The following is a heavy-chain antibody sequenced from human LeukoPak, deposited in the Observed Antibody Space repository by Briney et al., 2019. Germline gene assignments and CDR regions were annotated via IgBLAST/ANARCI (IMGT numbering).Heavy chain of an antibody. CDR2: ISSSSSYI. V-gene: IGHV3-21*01. CDR1: GFTFSSYS. D-gene: IGHD6-19*01. J-gene: IGHJ6*02. CDR3: ARSYTDGSYSSGWYYYGMDV. Sequence: GGSLRLSCAASGFTFSSYSMNWAHQAPGKGLEWVSSISSSSSYIYYADSVKGRFTISRDNAKNSLYLQMNSLRAEDTAVYYCARSYTDGSYSSGWYYYGMDVWGQGTTVTVSS.